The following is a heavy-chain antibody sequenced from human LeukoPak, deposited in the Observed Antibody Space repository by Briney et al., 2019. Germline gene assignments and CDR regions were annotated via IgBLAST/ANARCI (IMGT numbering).Heavy chain of an antibody. CDR2: MNPNSGNT. V-gene: IGHV1-8*01. CDR3: TRSVRNGHIDS. J-gene: IGHJ5*01. D-gene: IGHD2-8*01. Sequence: GASVKVSCKASGYTFTSYDINWVRQATGQGLEWMGWMNPNSGNTGYAQKFQGRVTMTRSTSISTAYMELSSLRFEDTAVYYCTRSVRNGHIDSWGQGTLVTVSS. CDR1: GYTFTSYD.